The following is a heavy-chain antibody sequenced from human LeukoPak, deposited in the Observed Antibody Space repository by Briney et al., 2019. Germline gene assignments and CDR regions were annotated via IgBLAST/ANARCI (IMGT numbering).Heavy chain of an antibody. CDR1: GYTFTSYG. D-gene: IGHD1-26*01. V-gene: IGHV1-18*01. J-gene: IGHJ6*02. CDR2: ISAYNGNT. CDR3: AREGLEWEPQGYYYGMDV. Sequence: ASVKVSCKASGYTFTSYGISWVRQAPGQGLEWMGWISAYNGNTNYAQKLQGRVTMTTDTSTSTAYMELRSLRSDDTAVYYCAREGLEWEPQGYYYGMDVWGQGTTVTVSS.